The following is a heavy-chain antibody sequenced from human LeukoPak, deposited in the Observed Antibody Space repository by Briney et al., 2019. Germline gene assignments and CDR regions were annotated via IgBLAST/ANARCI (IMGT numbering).Heavy chain of an antibody. D-gene: IGHD3-10*01. CDR1: GASFSTYY. J-gene: IGHJ5*02. Sequence: SETLSLTCAVYGASFSTYYWSWLRQPPGKGLEWIGEINHSGRTHYNPSLKSRVTISVDTSKNDFSLSLRLSSVTAADTAVYYCVGWLGECWFDPWGQGTLVTVSS. CDR3: VGWLGECWFDP. CDR2: INHSGRT. V-gene: IGHV4-34*01.